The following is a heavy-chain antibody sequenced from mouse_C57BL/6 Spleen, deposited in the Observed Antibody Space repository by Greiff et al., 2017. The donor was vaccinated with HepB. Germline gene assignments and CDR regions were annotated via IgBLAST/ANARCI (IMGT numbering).Heavy chain of an antibody. CDR3: AGNIYYYGSSPYYAMDY. CDR2: IWTGGGT. D-gene: IGHD1-1*01. J-gene: IGHJ4*01. V-gene: IGHV2-9-1*01. CDR1: GFSLTSYA. Sequence: VKLMESGPGLVAPSQSLSITCTVSGFSLTSYAISWVRQPPGKGLEWLGVIWTGGGTNYNSALKSRLSISKDNSKSQVFLKMNSLQTDDTARYYCAGNIYYYGSSPYYAMDYWGQGTSVTVSS.